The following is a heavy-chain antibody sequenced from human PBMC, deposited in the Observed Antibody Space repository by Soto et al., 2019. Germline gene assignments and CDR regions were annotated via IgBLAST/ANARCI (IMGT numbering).Heavy chain of an antibody. V-gene: IGHV4-34*01. CDR1: GGSFSGYY. Sequence: SETLSLTCAVYGGSFSGYYWSWIRQPPGKGLEWIGEINHSGSTNYNPSLKSRVTISVDTSKNPFSLKLSSVTAADTAVYYCARVLPPRGPRCYRCLNNWFDPWGQGTLVTVSS. CDR3: ARVLPPRGPRCYRCLNNWFDP. CDR2: INHSGST. J-gene: IGHJ5*02. D-gene: IGHD2-8*01.